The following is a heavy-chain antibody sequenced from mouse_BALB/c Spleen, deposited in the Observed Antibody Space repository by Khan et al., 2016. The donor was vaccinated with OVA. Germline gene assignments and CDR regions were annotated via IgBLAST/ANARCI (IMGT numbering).Heavy chain of an antibody. D-gene: IGHD2-14*01. CDR1: GYTFTTAG. Sequence: QIQLVQSGPELKKPGETVRISCKASGYTFTTAGIQWVQKMPGKGLKWIGWINTHSGVPKYAEDFKRRFAFSLEISVSTAYLQITNLKNEDTATYFCARGGSAYDRNDGGAMEYWGQGTSVTVSS. V-gene: IGHV9-4*02. CDR3: ARGGSAYDRNDGGAMEY. J-gene: IGHJ4*01. CDR2: INTHSGVP.